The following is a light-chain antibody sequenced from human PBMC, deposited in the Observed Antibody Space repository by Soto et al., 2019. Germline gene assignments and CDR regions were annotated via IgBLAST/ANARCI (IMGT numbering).Light chain of an antibody. V-gene: IGKV3-20*01. CDR2: GAS. CDR3: QYYGTSPQT. CDR1: QSVSSSA. Sequence: IVLTQSTGTLSLSPGERATLSCRASQSVSSSALAWYQQKPGQAPRRLIYGASSRATGIPDRFSGSGSGTDFTLTISRLEPEDFAVYYCQYYGTSPQTFGQGTKVDNK. J-gene: IGKJ1*01.